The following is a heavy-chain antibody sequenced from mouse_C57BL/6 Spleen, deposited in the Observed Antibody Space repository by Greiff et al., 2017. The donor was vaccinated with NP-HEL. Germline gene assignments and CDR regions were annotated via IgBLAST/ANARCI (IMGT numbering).Heavy chain of an antibody. CDR3: ARAQGLRRFDY. CDR1: GFTFSSYA. CDR2: ISDGGSYT. Sequence: EVKVVESGGGLVKPGGSLKLSCAASGFTFSSYAMSWVRQTPEKRLEWVATISDGGSYTYYPDNVKGRFTISRDNAKNNLYLQMSHLKSEDTAMYYCARAQGLRRFDYWGQGTTLTVSS. D-gene: IGHD2-4*01. J-gene: IGHJ2*01. V-gene: IGHV5-4*03.